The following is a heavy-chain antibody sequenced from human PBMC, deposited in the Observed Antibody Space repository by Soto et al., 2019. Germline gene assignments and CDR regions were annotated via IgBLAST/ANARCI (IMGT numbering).Heavy chain of an antibody. CDR3: ASDVDPGGGLNRYFDY. CDR2: FNSSGGST. J-gene: IGHJ4*02. D-gene: IGHD2-15*01. V-gene: IGHV1-46*03. CDR1: GYIFISYY. Sequence: GASVQVPSKASGYIFISYYIHWLLQAPGQGLQWMGRFNSSGGSTSYAHKLQGRVTMTRDTSTNTVYMELSSLRAGDTAVYYCASDVDPGGGLNRYFDYWGQGTLVTVSS.